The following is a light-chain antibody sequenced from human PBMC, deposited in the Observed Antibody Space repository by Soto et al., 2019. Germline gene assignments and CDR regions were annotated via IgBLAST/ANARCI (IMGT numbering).Light chain of an antibody. Sequence: QSALTPPPSVSGAPGHRVTISCTGSSSNIGAGYDVHWYQQLPGTAPKLLIYDNSNRPSGVPDRFSGSKSGTSASLAITGLQAEDEADYYCQSYDRSLSGSRVFGTGTKVTVL. V-gene: IGLV1-40*01. CDR1: SSNIGAGYD. J-gene: IGLJ1*01. CDR3: QSYDRSLSGSRV. CDR2: DNS.